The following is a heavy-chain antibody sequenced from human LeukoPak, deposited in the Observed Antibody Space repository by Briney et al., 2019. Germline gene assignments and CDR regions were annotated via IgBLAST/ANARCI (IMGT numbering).Heavy chain of an antibody. V-gene: IGHV4-59*08. CDR1: GGSISSYY. Sequence: SSETLSLTCTVSGGSISSYYWSWIRQPPGKGLEWIGYIYYSGSTNYNPSLKSRVTISVDASKNQFSLNLSSVTAADTAVYYCATTPREYSSTWYYFDYWGRGILVTVSS. CDR3: ATTPREYSSTWYYFDY. CDR2: IYYSGST. J-gene: IGHJ4*02. D-gene: IGHD6-13*01.